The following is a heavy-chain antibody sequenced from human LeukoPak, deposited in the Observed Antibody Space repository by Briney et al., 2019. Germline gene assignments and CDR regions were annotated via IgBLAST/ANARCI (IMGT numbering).Heavy chain of an antibody. CDR3: AKGLQTADY. J-gene: IGHJ4*02. CDR2: ISGSGGST. D-gene: IGHD5-24*01. CDR1: GFTVSSNY. Sequence: GGSLRLSCAASGFTVSSNYMSWVRQAPGKGLEWVSSISGSGGSTYCADSVKGRFTISRDNSKNTLYLQMNSLRAEDTAVYYCAKGLQTADYWGQGTLVTVSS. V-gene: IGHV3-23*01.